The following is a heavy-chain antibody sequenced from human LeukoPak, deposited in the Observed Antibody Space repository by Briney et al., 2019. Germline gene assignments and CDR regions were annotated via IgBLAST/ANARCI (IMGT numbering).Heavy chain of an antibody. D-gene: IGHD2-2*01. V-gene: IGHV4-31*03. J-gene: IGHJ5*02. Sequence: SQTLSLTCTVSGGSISSGGYYWSWIRQHPGKGLEWIGYIYYSGSTYYNPSHKSRVTISVDTSKNQFSLKLSSVTAADTAVYYCAREGDCSSTSCYWGFDPWGQGTLVTVSS. CDR1: GGSISSGGYY. CDR2: IYYSGST. CDR3: AREGDCSSTSCYWGFDP.